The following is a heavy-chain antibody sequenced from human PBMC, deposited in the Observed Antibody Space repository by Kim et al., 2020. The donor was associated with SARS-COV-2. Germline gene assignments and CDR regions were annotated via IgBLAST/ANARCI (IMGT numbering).Heavy chain of an antibody. J-gene: IGHJ4*02. V-gene: IGHV1-2*02. D-gene: IGHD1-1*01. Sequence: AQKVQGRVTMTRDTSISTAYMELSRLRSDDTAVYYCARLSMEGSPEPDYWGQGTLVTVSS. CDR3: ARLSMEGSPEPDY.